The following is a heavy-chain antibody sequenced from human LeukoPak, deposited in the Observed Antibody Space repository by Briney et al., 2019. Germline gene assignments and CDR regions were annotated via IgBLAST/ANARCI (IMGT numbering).Heavy chain of an antibody. D-gene: IGHD3-9*01. V-gene: IGHV3-30*03. CDR2: ISYDGSNK. CDR1: GFTFSSYG. J-gene: IGHJ4*02. Sequence: QSGGSLRLSCAASGFTFSSYGMHWVRQAPGKGLEWVAVISYDGSNKYYADSVKGRFTISRDNSKNTLYFQMNSLRAEDTAVYYCARVVLTGFEYYFDYWGQGTLVTVSS. CDR3: ARVVLTGFEYYFDY.